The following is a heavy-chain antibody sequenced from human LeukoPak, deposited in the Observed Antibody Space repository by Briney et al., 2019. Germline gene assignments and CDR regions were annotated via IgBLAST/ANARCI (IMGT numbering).Heavy chain of an antibody. D-gene: IGHD2-15*01. Sequence: SETLSLTCTVSGGSISSGSYYWSWIRQPAGKGLEWIGRICTSGSTNYNPSLKSRVTISVDTSKNQFSLKLNSVTAADTAVYYCARGSERWSPWGQGTLVTVSS. CDR1: GGSISSGSYY. CDR2: ICTSGST. CDR3: ARGSERWSP. J-gene: IGHJ5*02. V-gene: IGHV4-61*02.